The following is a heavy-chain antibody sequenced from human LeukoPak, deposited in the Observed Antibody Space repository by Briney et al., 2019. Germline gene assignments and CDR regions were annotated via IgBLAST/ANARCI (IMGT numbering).Heavy chain of an antibody. CDR2: ISSSSSTI. CDR1: GFTFSSYS. J-gene: IGHJ4*02. D-gene: IGHD4-23*01. V-gene: IGHV3-48*04. CDR3: ATDYGGNPWYFDY. Sequence: GGSLSLSCAASGFTFSSYSMNWVRQAPGKGLEWVSYISSSSSTIYYADSVKGRFTISRDNAKNSLYLQMNSLRAEDTAVYYCATDYGGNPWYFDYWGQGTLVTVSS.